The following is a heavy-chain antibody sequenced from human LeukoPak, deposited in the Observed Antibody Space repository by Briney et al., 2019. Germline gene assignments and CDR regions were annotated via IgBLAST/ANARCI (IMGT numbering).Heavy chain of an antibody. J-gene: IGHJ4*01. D-gene: IGHD5-18*01. CDR3: VSPRGFTYGYFGY. Sequence: SETLSLTCTVSGGSIGSSRAYWGWIRQPPGKGLEWIGSIYYSKNTYYNPSLKSRVTISAHTSKNQFSLTLGSVSATDTAVYYCVSPRGFTYGYFGYLGQGTLGTVSS. V-gene: IGHV4-39*01. CDR1: GGSIGSSRAY. CDR2: IYYSKNT.